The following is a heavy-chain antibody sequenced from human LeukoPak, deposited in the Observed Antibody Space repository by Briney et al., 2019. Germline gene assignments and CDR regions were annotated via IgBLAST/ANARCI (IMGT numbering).Heavy chain of an antibody. D-gene: IGHD5-24*01. CDR1: GGSISSSSYY. Sequence: SETLSLTCTVSGGSISSSSYYWGWIRQPPGKGLEWIGSIYYSGSTYYNPSLKSRVTISVDTSKNQFSLKLSSVTAADTAVYYCARLSVRDHDAFDIWGQGTMVTVSS. V-gene: IGHV4-39*07. CDR3: ARLSVRDHDAFDI. CDR2: IYYSGST. J-gene: IGHJ3*02.